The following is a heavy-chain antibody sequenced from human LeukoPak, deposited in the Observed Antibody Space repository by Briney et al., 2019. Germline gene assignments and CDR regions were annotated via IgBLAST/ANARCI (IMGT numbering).Heavy chain of an antibody. J-gene: IGHJ4*02. Sequence: SETLSLTFTVSGGSISSYYWSWIRQPPGKGLEWIGYIYHSGSTYSNPSLKSRVTISVDRSKNQFSLKLSSVTAADTAVYYCAREVPGGSGSFHLDYWGQGTLVTVSS. D-gene: IGHD3-10*01. CDR3: AREVPGGSGSFHLDY. V-gene: IGHV4-59*12. CDR1: GGSISSYY. CDR2: IYHSGST.